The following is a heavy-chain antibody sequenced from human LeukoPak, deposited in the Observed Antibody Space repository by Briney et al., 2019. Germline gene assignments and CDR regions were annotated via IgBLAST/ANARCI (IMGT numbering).Heavy chain of an antibody. CDR1: GGSFSGYY. Sequence: SETLSLTCAVYGGSFSGYYWSWIRQPPGKGLEWIGEINHSGSTNYNPSLKSRVTISVDTSKNQFSLKLSSVTAADTAVYYCASVIAARRAPSFDYWGQGTLVTVSS. D-gene: IGHD6-6*01. V-gene: IGHV4-34*01. CDR3: ASVIAARRAPSFDY. J-gene: IGHJ4*02. CDR2: INHSGST.